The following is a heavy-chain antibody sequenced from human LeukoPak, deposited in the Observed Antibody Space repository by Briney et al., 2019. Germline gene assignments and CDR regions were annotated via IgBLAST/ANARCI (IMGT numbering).Heavy chain of an antibody. J-gene: IGHJ1*01. V-gene: IGHV4-59*04. CDR3: ARRRYYDGSGYLE. Sequence: PGGSLRLSCAASGFTFSSHEMNWVRQAPGKGLEWIGTIYYSGRTYYSPSLKSRVTMSVDPSNNQFSLNLRSVTAADTAVYYCARRRYYDGSGYLEWGQGTLLSVSS. CDR2: IYYSGRT. CDR1: GFTFSSHE. D-gene: IGHD3-22*01.